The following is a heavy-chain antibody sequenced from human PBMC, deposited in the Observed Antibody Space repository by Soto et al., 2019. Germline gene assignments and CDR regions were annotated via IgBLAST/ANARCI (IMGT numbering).Heavy chain of an antibody. V-gene: IGHV3-30*03. CDR1: GFTFSSYG. Sequence: PGGSLRLSCAASGFTFSSYGMHWVRQAPGEGLEWVAVISYDGTKKYYSDSVKGRFTISRDNLKNTLYLQMNNLRVEDAALYFCAREDDYGYRYINYGLDVWGQGTTVTVSS. J-gene: IGHJ6*02. CDR3: AREDDYGYRYINYGLDV. CDR2: ISYDGTKK. D-gene: IGHD4-17*01.